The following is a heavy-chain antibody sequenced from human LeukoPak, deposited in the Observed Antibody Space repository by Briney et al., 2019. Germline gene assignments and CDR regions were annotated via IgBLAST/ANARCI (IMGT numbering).Heavy chain of an antibody. J-gene: IGHJ1*01. CDR1: GGSFSGYY. Sequence: SETLSLTCAVYGGSFSGYYWSWIRQPPGKGLEWIGEINHSGSTNYNPSLKSRVTISVDTSKNQFSLKLTAVTAADTPVYYWARPGAAIGKGYFQHWGQGTLVTVSS. D-gene: IGHD2-2*02. V-gene: IGHV4-34*01. CDR3: ARPGAAIGKGYFQH. CDR2: INHSGST.